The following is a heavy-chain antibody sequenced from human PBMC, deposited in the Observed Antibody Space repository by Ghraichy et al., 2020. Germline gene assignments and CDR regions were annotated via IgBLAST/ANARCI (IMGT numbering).Heavy chain of an antibody. CDR2: INSDGSST. Sequence: GGSLRLSCAASGFTFSSYWMHWVRQAPGKGLMWVSRINSDGSSTNYADSVKGRFTISRDNAKNTLYLQMNSLRAEDTAVYFCVRAWGRGPLAGDNWGQGTLVTVSS. D-gene: IGHD3-16*01. CDR3: VRAWGRGPLAGDN. J-gene: IGHJ4*02. V-gene: IGHV3-74*01. CDR1: GFTFSSYW.